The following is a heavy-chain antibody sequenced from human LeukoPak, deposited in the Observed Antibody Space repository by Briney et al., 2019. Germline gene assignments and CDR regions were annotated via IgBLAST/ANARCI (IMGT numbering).Heavy chain of an antibody. CDR3: ARLPTYYDFWSGLKKYYYYGMDV. Sequence: ASLKHSCKASGYTFTSYANNWARQPTGQRLHRMECINPNNGNTGYAQKFQGRVTMTRNTSISTAYMELSSLRSEDTAVYYCARLPTYYDFWSGLKKYYYYGMDVWGQGTTVTVSS. CDR2: INPNNGNT. V-gene: IGHV1-8*01. J-gene: IGHJ6*02. D-gene: IGHD3-3*01. CDR1: GYTFTSYA.